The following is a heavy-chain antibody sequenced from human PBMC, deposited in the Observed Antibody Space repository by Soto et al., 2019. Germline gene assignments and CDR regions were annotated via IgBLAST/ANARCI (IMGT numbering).Heavy chain of an antibody. CDR3: ARARRGYYDSSGYYYVYFDY. J-gene: IGHJ4*02. Sequence: SESLSLTCAVYGGSFSGYYWSWIRQPPGKGLEWIGEINHSGSTNYNPSLKSRVTISVDTSKNQFSLKLSSVTAADTAVYYCARARRGYYDSSGYYYVYFDYWGQGTLVTVSS. D-gene: IGHD3-22*01. V-gene: IGHV4-34*01. CDR1: GGSFSGYY. CDR2: INHSGST.